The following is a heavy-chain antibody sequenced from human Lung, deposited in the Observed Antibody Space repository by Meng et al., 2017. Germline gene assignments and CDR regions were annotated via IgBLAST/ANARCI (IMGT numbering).Heavy chain of an antibody. D-gene: IGHD3-9*01. J-gene: IGHJ4*02. V-gene: IGHV3-15*01. CDR1: GFYFSNAW. Sequence: VQLVESGGVFVKPGWSLRLSCAASGFYFSNAWMSWVRQAPGKGLEWVGRIKSNTDGGTTEYAAPVTGRFTISRDDSKSTLNLHLSGLRTDDTGVYYCTWDDKAVSDYWGQGTLVTVSS. CDR3: TWDDKAVSDY. CDR2: IKSNTDGGTT.